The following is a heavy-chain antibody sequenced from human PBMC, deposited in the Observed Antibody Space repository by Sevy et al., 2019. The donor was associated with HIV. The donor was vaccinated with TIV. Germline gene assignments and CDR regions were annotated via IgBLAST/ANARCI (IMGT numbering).Heavy chain of an antibody. CDR3: AKDRYHTSGYYPEGAFDI. Sequence: GGSQRLSCAASGFTFSSYALNWVRQAPGKGLEWVSTISGSGGSTYYAAPVKGRFTISRDNSKNTLYLQMDSLRAEDTAVYYCAKDRYHTSGYYPEGAFDIWGQGTMVTVSS. J-gene: IGHJ3*02. V-gene: IGHV3-23*01. CDR2: ISGSGGST. CDR1: GFTFSSYA. D-gene: IGHD3-22*01.